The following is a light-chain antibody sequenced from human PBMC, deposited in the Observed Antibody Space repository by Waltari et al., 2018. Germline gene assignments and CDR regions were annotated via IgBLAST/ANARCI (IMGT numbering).Light chain of an antibody. Sequence: DIVMTQSPDFLAVSLGERATIHCKASQSVLYSSDNNNYLDWYQQKAGQPPKLLIYWASTRESGVPDRLSGSGSGTDFTLTINTLQAEDVAVYYCQQYYTSPITFGQGTRLEI. J-gene: IGKJ5*01. V-gene: IGKV4-1*01. CDR3: QQYYTSPIT. CDR1: QSVLYSSDNNNY. CDR2: WAS.